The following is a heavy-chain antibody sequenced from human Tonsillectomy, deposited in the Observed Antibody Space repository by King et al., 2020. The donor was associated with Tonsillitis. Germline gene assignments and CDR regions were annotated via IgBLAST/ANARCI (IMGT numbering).Heavy chain of an antibody. Sequence: VQLHESGPGLVKPSETLSLTCTVSGSISGSYWSWIRQPPGKGLEWIGYMYYSGTTNYNPSLRSRVTISVDTSKNQFSLKLSSVTAADTAVYFCARLDSFGSGSYWYFDLWGRGTLVTVSS. CDR1: GSISGSY. CDR2: MYYSGTT. D-gene: IGHD3-10*01. CDR3: ARLDSFGSGSYWYFDL. J-gene: IGHJ2*01. V-gene: IGHV4-59*08.